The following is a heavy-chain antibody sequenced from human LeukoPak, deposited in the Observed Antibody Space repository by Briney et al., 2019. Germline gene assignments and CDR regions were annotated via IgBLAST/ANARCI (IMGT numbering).Heavy chain of an antibody. J-gene: IGHJ4*02. CDR2: ISSSGSTI. V-gene: IGHV3-48*04. Sequence: PGGSLRLSCAASGFTFSSYWMHWVRQVPGKGLEWVSYISSSGSTIYYADSVKGRFTISRDNAKNSLYLQMNSLRAEDTAVYYCARANYYDSSGYYPYWGQGTLVTVSS. CDR1: GFTFSSYW. D-gene: IGHD3-22*01. CDR3: ARANYYDSSGYYPY.